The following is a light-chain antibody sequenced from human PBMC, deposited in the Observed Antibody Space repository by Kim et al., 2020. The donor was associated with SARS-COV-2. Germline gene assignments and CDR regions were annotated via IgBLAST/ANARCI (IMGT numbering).Light chain of an antibody. V-gene: IGKV1-39*01. CDR3: QQSHTAPLLT. CDR1: QSISTY. Sequence: DIQMTQSPSSLAASVGDRVTIACRASQSISTYLNWYQQKPGKAPKLLIYAAFRLQSGVPSRFSGSGSGTDFTLTISSLQPEDFATYYCQQSHTAPLLTFGGGTKLEI. J-gene: IGKJ4*01. CDR2: AAF.